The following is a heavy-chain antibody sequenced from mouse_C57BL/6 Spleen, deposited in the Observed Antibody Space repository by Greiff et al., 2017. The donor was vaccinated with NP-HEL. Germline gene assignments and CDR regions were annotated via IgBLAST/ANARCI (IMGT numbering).Heavy chain of an antibody. CDR2: IRSKSSNYAT. CDR3: VRDDGYYDENYFDY. CDR1: GFTFNTYA. D-gene: IGHD2-3*01. J-gene: IGHJ2*01. Sequence: EVMLVESGGGLVQPKGSLKLSCAASGFTFNTYAMHWVRQAPGKGLEWVARIRSKSSNYATYYADSVKDRFTISRDDSQSMLYLQMNNLKTEDTAMYYCVRDDGYYDENYFDYWGQGTTLTVSS. V-gene: IGHV10-3*01.